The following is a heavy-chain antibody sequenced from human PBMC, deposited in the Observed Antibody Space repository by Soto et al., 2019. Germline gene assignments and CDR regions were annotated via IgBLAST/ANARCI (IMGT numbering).Heavy chain of an antibody. Sequence: SETLSLTCAVSGGSISSGGYSWSWIRQPPGKGLEWIGYIYNSGSTYHNPSLKSRVTISVDRSKNQFSLKLSSVTAADTAVYYCARAQGYYDSSGYYPGPYYYGMDVWGQGTTVTVSS. CDR2: IYNSGST. D-gene: IGHD3-22*01. CDR1: GGSISSGGYS. V-gene: IGHV4-30-2*01. CDR3: ARAQGYYDSSGYYPGPYYYGMDV. J-gene: IGHJ6*02.